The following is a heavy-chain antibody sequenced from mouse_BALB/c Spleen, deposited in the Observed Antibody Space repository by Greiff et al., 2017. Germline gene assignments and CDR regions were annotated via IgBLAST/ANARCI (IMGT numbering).Heavy chain of an antibody. J-gene: IGHJ3*01. D-gene: IGHD1-1*01. CDR1: GYTFTDYE. V-gene: IGHV1-15*01. Sequence: VKLQESGAELVRPGASVTLSCKASGYTFTDYEMHWVKQTPVHGLEWIGAIDPETGGTAYNQKFKGKATLTADKSSSTAYMELRSLTSEDSAVYYCTRSGYYGSRVFAYWGQGTLVTVSA. CDR2: IDPETGGT. CDR3: TRSGYYGSRVFAY.